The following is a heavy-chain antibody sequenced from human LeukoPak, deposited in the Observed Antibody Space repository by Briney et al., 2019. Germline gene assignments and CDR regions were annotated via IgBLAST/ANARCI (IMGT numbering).Heavy chain of an antibody. V-gene: IGHV3-74*01. CDR2: INSDGSST. CDR3: ARGGGYYDYVWGSYRYTGDWFDP. CDR1: GFIFSSYW. Sequence: GGSLRLSCAASGFIFSSYWMHWVRQAPGKGLVWVSRINSDGSSTSYADSVKGRFTISRDNAKNTLYLQMNSLRAEDTAVYYCARGGGYYDYVWGSYRYTGDWFDPWGQGTLVTVSS. D-gene: IGHD3-16*02. J-gene: IGHJ5*02.